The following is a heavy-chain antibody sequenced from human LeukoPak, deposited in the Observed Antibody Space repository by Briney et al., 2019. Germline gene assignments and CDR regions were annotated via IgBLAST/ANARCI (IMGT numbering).Heavy chain of an antibody. CDR3: AVPVAGNKYLDY. CDR1: GASVNSSSYY. Sequence: KPSVTLSLTCTVSGASVNSSSYYWGWVRQPPGKGLEWMGYIYYSGRTYYKPSLKRRVTISVDTSKNQFSLRLTSVTAADTAVYYCAVPVAGNKYLDYWGQGTLVAVSS. V-gene: IGHV4-39*07. D-gene: IGHD6-19*01. J-gene: IGHJ4*02. CDR2: IYYSGRT.